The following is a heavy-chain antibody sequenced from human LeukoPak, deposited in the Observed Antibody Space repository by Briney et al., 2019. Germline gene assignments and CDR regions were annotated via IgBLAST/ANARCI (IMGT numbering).Heavy chain of an antibody. Sequence: SETLSLTCTVSGGPISSGNFYWSWIRQPPGKGLEWIGYIFYLGSTYYNLSLKSRVTMSVDTSKNQFSLILRSVTAADTAVYYCARKYPDHWFDPWGQGTLVTVSS. V-gene: IGHV4-30-4*01. J-gene: IGHJ5*02. CDR3: ARKYPDHWFDP. CDR1: GGPISSGNFY. D-gene: IGHD6-6*01. CDR2: IFYLGST.